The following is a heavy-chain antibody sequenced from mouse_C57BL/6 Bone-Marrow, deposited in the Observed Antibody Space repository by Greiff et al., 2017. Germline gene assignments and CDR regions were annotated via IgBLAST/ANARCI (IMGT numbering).Heavy chain of an antibody. D-gene: IGHD2-3*01. J-gene: IGHJ4*01. CDR3: ARQGWLLHAMDY. V-gene: IGHV5-15*01. Sequence: EVQRVESGGGLVQPGGSLKLSCAASGFTFSDYGMAWVRQAPRKGPEWVAFISNLAYSIYYADTVTGRFTISRENAKNTLYLEMSSLRSEDTAMYYCARQGWLLHAMDYWGQGTSVTVSS. CDR1: GFTFSDYG. CDR2: ISNLAYSI.